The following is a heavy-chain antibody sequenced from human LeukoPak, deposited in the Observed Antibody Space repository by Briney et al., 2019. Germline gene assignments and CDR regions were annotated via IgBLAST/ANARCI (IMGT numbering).Heavy chain of an antibody. D-gene: IGHD4-23*01. CDR2: ISYDGSNK. Sequence: GGSLRLSCAASGFTFSSNWMHWVRQAPGKGLEWVAFISYDGSNKYYADSVKGRFTISRDNSKNTLYLQMNSLRTEDTAVYYCASSSTVVSPFDYWGQGTLVTVSS. J-gene: IGHJ4*02. CDR1: GFTFSSNW. CDR3: ASSSTVVSPFDY. V-gene: IGHV3-30*19.